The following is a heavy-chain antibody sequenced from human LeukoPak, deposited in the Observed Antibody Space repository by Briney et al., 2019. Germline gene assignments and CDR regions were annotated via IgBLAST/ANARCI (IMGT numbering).Heavy chain of an antibody. V-gene: IGHV4-34*01. CDR2: INHSGST. J-gene: IGHJ5*02. D-gene: IGHD3-10*01. Sequence: SETLSLTCAVYGGSLSGYYWSWIRQPPGKGLEWIGEINHSGSTNYNPSLKSRVTISVDTSKNQFSLKLSSVTAADTAMYYCARGNRITMVRGVIPNWFDPWGQGTLVTVSS. CDR3: ARGNRITMVRGVIPNWFDP. CDR1: GGSLSGYY.